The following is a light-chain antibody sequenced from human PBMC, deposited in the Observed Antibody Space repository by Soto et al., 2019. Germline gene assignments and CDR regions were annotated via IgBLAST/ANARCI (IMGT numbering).Light chain of an antibody. V-gene: IGLV2-14*01. CDR2: EVN. CDR1: SGDVGSYKY. CDR3: SSYTITSTLVI. Sequence: QYALTQPASVSGSPGQSISVSCTRSSGDVGSYKYVSWYQQDPGKAPKLIIYEVNKRPSGVSDRFSGSKSGNTASLTISGLQAEDEADYYCSSYTITSTLVIFGGGTKLTV. J-gene: IGLJ2*01.